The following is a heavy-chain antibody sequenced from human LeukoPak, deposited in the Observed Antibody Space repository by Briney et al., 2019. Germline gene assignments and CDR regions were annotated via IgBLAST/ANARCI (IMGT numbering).Heavy chain of an antibody. D-gene: IGHD2-15*01. CDR2: ISWNSGNI. J-gene: IGHJ3*02. V-gene: IGHV3-9*01. Sequence: PGRSLRLSCAASGFTFDDYAMHWVRQAPGKGLEWVSGISWNSGNIGYADSVKCRFTISRDNAKNSLYLQMNSLRAEDTAFYYCAIMDIVVGVAALRGAFDIWGQGTMVTVSS. CDR3: AIMDIVVGVAALRGAFDI. CDR1: GFTFDDYA.